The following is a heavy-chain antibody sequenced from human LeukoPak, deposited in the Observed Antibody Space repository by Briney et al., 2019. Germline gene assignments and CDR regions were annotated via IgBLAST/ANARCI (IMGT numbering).Heavy chain of an antibody. CDR2: ISSSSSYI. D-gene: IGHD2-15*01. V-gene: IGHV3-21*01. CDR1: GFTFSSYS. Sequence: GGSLRLSCAASGFTFSSYSMNWVRQAPGKGLEWVSSISSSSSYIYYADSVKGRFTISRDNAKNSLYLQMNSLRAEDTAVYYCARDSRIRGQFVDYWGQGTLVTVSS. J-gene: IGHJ4*02. CDR3: ARDSRIRGQFVDY.